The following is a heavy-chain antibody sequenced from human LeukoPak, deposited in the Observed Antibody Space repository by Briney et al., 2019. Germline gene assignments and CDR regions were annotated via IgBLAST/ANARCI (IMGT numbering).Heavy chain of an antibody. Sequence: ASVKVSCKASGYTFTSYGISWVRQAPGQGLEWMGWISAYNGNTNYAQKLQGRVTMTTDTSTSTAYVELRSLRSEDTAVYYCARVIRDCSSTSCYFYYYYYYMDVWGKGTTVTVSS. J-gene: IGHJ6*03. CDR2: ISAYNGNT. CDR3: ARVIRDCSSTSCYFYYYYYYMDV. CDR1: GYTFTSYG. V-gene: IGHV1-18*01. D-gene: IGHD2-2*01.